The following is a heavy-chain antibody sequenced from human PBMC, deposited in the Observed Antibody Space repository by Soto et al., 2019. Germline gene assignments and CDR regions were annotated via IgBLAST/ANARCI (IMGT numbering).Heavy chain of an antibody. V-gene: IGHV1-69*08. CDR2: IVRIIGSA. Sequence: QAQLLQSGAEMKKPGSSVKVSCKASGGTFNRQTITWLRQAPGQGLEWMGGIVRIIGSASYAQKFRGRVTISADEFTSTAYMELTSLRPEDTAMFYCATDGGSGELLSAWGQGSLVTVSP. J-gene: IGHJ5*02. CDR1: GGTFNRQT. D-gene: IGHD3-10*01. CDR3: ATDGGSGELLSA.